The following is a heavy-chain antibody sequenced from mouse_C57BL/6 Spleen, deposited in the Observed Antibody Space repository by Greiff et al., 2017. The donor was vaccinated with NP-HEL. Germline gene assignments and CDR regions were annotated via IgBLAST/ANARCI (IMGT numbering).Heavy chain of an antibody. CDR2: ISSGSSTI. V-gene: IGHV5-17*01. CDR1: GFTFSDYG. D-gene: IGHD4-1*01. Sequence: EVKLVESGGGLVKPGGSLKLSCAASGFTFSDYGMHWVRQAPEKGLEWVAYISSGSSTIYYADTVKGRFTISRDNAKNTLFLQMTSLRSEDTAMYYCARAWDEGYFDYWGQGTTLTVSS. CDR3: ARAWDEGYFDY. J-gene: IGHJ2*01.